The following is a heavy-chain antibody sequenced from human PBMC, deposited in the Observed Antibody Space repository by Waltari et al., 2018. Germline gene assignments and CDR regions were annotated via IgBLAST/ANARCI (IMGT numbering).Heavy chain of an antibody. D-gene: IGHD2-15*01. J-gene: IGHJ4*02. CDR2: IHGSGRA. CDR1: GDSVTNNYW. CDR3: ARDRGRGLYLDS. Sequence: QLQLQESGPGLVRPSGTLSLACGFSGDSVTNNYWWSWVRQSPGKGLEWIGQIHGSGRANYNPSFGSRVSVSMDTSNNEFSLKVTSATAADTAIYYCARDRGRGLYLDSWGQGILVTVSP. V-gene: IGHV4-4*02.